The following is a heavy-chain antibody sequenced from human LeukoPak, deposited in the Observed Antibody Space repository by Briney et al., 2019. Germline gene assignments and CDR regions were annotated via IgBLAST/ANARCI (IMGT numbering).Heavy chain of an antibody. CDR1: GFTFSSYS. V-gene: IGHV3-21*01. Sequence: GGSLRLSCAASGFTFSSYSMNWVRQAPGKGLEWVSSISSSSSYIYYADSVKGRFTISRDNAKKSLYLQMNSLRAEDTGVYYCARSEMGYYYYYMDVWGKGTTVTVSS. CDR2: ISSSSSYI. J-gene: IGHJ6*03. D-gene: IGHD2-8*01. CDR3: ARSEMGYYYYYMDV.